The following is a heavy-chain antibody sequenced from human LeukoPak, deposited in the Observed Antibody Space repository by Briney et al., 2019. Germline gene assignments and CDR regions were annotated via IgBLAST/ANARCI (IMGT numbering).Heavy chain of an antibody. Sequence: SETLSLTCAVYGGSFSGYYWSWIRQPPGKGLEWIGYIYYSGSTYYNPSLKSRVTISVDTSKNQFSLKLSSVTAADTAVYYCARASYGDYEDGAFDIWGQGTMVTVSS. CDR1: GGSFSGYY. V-gene: IGHV4-30-4*08. CDR2: IYYSGST. CDR3: ARASYGDYEDGAFDI. D-gene: IGHD4-17*01. J-gene: IGHJ3*02.